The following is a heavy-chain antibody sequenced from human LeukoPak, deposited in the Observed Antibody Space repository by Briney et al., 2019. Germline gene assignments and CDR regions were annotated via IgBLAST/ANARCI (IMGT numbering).Heavy chain of an antibody. Sequence: GGSLRLSCAASGFTFSSYGMHWVRQAPGKGLEWVAVIWYDGSNKYYADSVKGRFTISRDNSKNTLYLQMNSLRAEDTAVYYCARDMGYSYGSNWFDPRGQGTLVTVSS. D-gene: IGHD5-18*01. CDR1: GFTFSSYG. CDR2: IWYDGSNK. CDR3: ARDMGYSYGSNWFDP. J-gene: IGHJ5*02. V-gene: IGHV3-33*01.